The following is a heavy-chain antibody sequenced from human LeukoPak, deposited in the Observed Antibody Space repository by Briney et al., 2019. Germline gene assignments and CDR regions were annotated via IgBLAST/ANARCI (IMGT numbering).Heavy chain of an antibody. CDR1: GYTFTSYG. V-gene: IGHV1-18*01. J-gene: IGHJ5*02. Sequence: ASVKVSCKASGYTFTSYGITWVQQAPGQGLEWMGWISAYNGNTNYAQKVQGRVTMTTDTSTSTAYMELRSLRSDDTAVYYCARDKVATPTTLAFDPWGQGTLVTVSS. D-gene: IGHD5-12*01. CDR3: ARDKVATPTTLAFDP. CDR2: ISAYNGNT.